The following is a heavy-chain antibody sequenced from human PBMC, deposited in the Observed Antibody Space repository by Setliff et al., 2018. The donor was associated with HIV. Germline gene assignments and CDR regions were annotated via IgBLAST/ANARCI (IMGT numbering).Heavy chain of an antibody. CDR3: ARVEDYYDSSSYYPPDAFDI. Sequence: SVKVSCKASGGTFSSYAISWVRQAPRQGLEWMGGIIPIFGTANYAQKFQGRVTITAGESTSTAYMELSSLRSEDTAVYYCARVEDYYDSSSYYPPDAFDIWGQGTMVTVSS. CDR2: IIPIFGTA. V-gene: IGHV1-69*13. CDR1: GGTFSSYA. D-gene: IGHD3-22*01. J-gene: IGHJ3*02.